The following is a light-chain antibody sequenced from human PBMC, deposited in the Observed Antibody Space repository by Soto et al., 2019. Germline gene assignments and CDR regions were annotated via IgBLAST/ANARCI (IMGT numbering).Light chain of an antibody. CDR2: NNN. CDR1: SSNIGSHT. Sequence: QSVLTQPPSASGTPGQRVTVSCSGSSSNIGSHTVNWYQQIPGTAPKLLIYNNNQRPSGVPDRFSGSQSGTSASLAISGLQSEDEADDYCAAWDGSLSGVVFGGGTKLTVL. J-gene: IGLJ2*01. CDR3: AAWDGSLSGVV. V-gene: IGLV1-44*01.